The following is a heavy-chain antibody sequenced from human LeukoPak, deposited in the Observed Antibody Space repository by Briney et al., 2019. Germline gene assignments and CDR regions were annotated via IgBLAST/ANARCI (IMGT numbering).Heavy chain of an antibody. CDR3: ARDPRSLTNYYGSGSQPRAFDI. CDR2: INAGNGNT. D-gene: IGHD3-10*01. Sequence: ASVKVSCKASGYTFTSYGISWVRQAPGQRLEWMGWINAGNGNTKYSQEFQGRVTITRDTSASTAYMELSSLRSEDMAVYYCARDPRSLTNYYGSGSQPRAFDIWGQGTMVTVSS. V-gene: IGHV1-3*03. CDR1: GYTFTSYG. J-gene: IGHJ3*02.